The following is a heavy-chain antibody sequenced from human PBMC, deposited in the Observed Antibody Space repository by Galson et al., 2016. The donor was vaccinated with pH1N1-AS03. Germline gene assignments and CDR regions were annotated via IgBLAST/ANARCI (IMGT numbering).Heavy chain of an antibody. J-gene: IGHJ3*02. V-gene: IGHV4-4*07. CDR1: GGSMNSYY. D-gene: IGHD3-22*01. CDR2: IYTTGTT. Sequence: TLSLTCTVSGGSMNSYYWNWIRQPAGKGLEWLGLIYTTGTTNYNPSLKSRVIMSVDTSKNQCSLNLTSVTAADTAIYYCTSCKYYYESNSSPHDAFHIWGQGTLVTVSS. CDR3: TSCKYYYESNSSPHDAFHI.